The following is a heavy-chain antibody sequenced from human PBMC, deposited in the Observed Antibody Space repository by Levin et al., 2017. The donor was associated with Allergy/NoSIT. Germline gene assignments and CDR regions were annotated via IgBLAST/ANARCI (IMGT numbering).Heavy chain of an antibody. J-gene: IGHJ4*02. Sequence: SGGSRRLSCTASGFTFGDYAMSWFRQAPGKGLEWVGFIRRRAYGGTTEYAASVKGRFTISRDDSKSIVYLQMSSLKTEDTAVYYCSSDEFGSNILHYAGDYWGQGTLVTVSS. CDR3: SSDEFGSNILHYAGDY. V-gene: IGHV3-49*03. CDR2: IRRRAYGGTT. D-gene: IGHD2/OR15-2a*01. CDR1: GFTFGDYA.